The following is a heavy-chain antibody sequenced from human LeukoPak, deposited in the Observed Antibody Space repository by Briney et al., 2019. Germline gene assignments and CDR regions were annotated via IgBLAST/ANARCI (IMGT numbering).Heavy chain of an antibody. J-gene: IGHJ4*02. CDR2: IYSGGST. CDR3: ARGTEWLRLFDY. V-gene: IGHV3-53*01. CDR1: GFTVSSNY. D-gene: IGHD5-12*01. Sequence: GGSLRLSCAASGFTVSSNYMSWVRQAPGKGLEWVSVIYSGGSTYYADSVKGRFTISRDNSKNTLYLQMNSLRAEDTAVYYCARGTEWLRLFDYRGQGTLVTVSS.